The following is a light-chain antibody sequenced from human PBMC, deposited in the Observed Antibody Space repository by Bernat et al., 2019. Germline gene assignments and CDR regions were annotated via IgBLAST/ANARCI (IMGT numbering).Light chain of an antibody. CDR1: SSDIGTNF. Sequence: QSVLTQPPSVSAAPGQKVTISCAGRSSDIGTNFVSWYQHLSGIAPKLLIYENNKRPSGIPDRFSGSKSGTSATLAITGLQTGDEADYYCGAWDVGLDAYVFGTGTTVTVL. CDR2: ENN. CDR3: GAWDVGLDAYV. J-gene: IGLJ1*01. V-gene: IGLV1-51*02.